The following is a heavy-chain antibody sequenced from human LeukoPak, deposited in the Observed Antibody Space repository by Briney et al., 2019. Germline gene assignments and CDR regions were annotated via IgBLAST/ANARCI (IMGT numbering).Heavy chain of an antibody. V-gene: IGHV4-28*01. CDR2: IYYSGST. CDR3: ARKPNSEYYFDY. J-gene: IGHJ4*02. CDR1: DHSISSNYW. Sequence: PSDTLSLTCAVSDHSISSNYWWGWIRQPPGKGLEWIGYIYYSGSTYCNPSLGSRVTMSVDPSKNQFSLKVSSVTAVDTAVYYCARKPNSEYYFDYWGQGTLVTVSS. D-gene: IGHD3-10*01.